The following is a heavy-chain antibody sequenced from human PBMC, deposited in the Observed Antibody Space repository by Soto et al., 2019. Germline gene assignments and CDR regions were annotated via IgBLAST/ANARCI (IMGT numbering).Heavy chain of an antibody. CDR1: GGSISSGDYY. V-gene: IGHV4-30-4*01. CDR2: IYHSGNT. Sequence: PSETLSLTCTVSGGSISSGDYYWSWIRQPPGKGLEWIGYIYHSGNTYYNPSLKSRVTISVDTSKNQFSLKLSSVTAADTAVYYCARERPDGAMLDPWGQGTLVTVSS. CDR3: ARERPDGAMLDP. D-gene: IGHD6-6*01. J-gene: IGHJ5*02.